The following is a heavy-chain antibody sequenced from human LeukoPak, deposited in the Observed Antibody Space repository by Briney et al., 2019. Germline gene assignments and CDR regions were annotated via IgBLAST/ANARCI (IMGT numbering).Heavy chain of an antibody. V-gene: IGHV3-66*01. J-gene: IGHJ4*02. CDR2: IYSGGST. CDR1: GFTASSNY. D-gene: IGHD7-27*01. Sequence: PGGSLRLSCEVSGFTASSNYMTWVRHAPGKGLGWVSIIYSGGSTYYANSVKGRFAISRDNSKNTLYLQMNSLRAEDTAVFYCARDLTGDAYFDYWGQGTLVTVSS. CDR3: ARDLTGDAYFDY.